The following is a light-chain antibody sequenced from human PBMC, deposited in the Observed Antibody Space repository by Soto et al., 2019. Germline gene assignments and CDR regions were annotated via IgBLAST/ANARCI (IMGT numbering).Light chain of an antibody. V-gene: IGKV3-15*01. Sequence: EIVLTQSPGTLSLSPGESATLSCRASHNIDSNYLAWYQQNPGHPPMLLIYGASTRATGIPARFSGSGSGTEFTLTISSLQSEDFAVYFCQQYNNWPPSTFGQGTMLEIE. CDR3: QQYNNWPPST. CDR1: HNIDSN. J-gene: IGKJ2*01. CDR2: GAS.